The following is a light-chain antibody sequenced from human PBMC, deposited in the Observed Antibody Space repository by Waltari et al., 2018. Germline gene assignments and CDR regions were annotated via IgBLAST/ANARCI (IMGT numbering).Light chain of an antibody. V-gene: IGKV1-8*01. CDR2: AAS. Sequence: IQLTQSPSFLSASVGDRVTITCRASQGISSYLAWYQQKPGQAPKLLIYAASTLQSGVPSRFSGSGSGTDFTLTISCLQSEDFATYFCQHYYNYPWTFGQGTKVEIK. J-gene: IGKJ1*01. CDR3: QHYYNYPWT. CDR1: QGISSY.